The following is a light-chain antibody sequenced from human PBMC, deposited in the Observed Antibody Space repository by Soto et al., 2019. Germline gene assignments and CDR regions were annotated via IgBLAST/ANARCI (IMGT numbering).Light chain of an antibody. CDR2: RAF. Sequence: DIQMTQSPSSLSASVGDSVTITCRPSQTIYSYLVWYQVSPGRVPDALIYRAFTLQCGVPSRFSGWGSGTDFTLTLRSLQSEDFATYYCQQSYTTPLTFAGGTKVDIK. CDR3: QQSYTTPLT. CDR1: QTIYSY. V-gene: IGKV1-39*01. J-gene: IGKJ4*01.